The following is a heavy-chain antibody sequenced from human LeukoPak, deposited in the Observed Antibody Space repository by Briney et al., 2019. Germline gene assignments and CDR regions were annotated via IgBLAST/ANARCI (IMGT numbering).Heavy chain of an antibody. Sequence: GRSLRLSCAASGFTFSSYAMHWVRQAPGKGLEWVAVIPYDGSNKYYADSVKGRFTISRENSKNRLYLQMNSLRAEDTAVYYCARAEGYGGELDSWGQGTLVTVSS. CDR2: IPYDGSNK. CDR3: ARAEGYGGELDS. CDR1: GFTFSSYA. V-gene: IGHV3-30*04. J-gene: IGHJ4*02. D-gene: IGHD4-23*01.